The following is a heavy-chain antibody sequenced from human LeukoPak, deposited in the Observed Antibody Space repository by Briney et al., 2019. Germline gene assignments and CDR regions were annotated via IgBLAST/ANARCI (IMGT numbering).Heavy chain of an antibody. CDR2: INHSGST. CDR1: GGSFSGYY. Sequence: KASETLSLTCAVYGGSFSGYYWSWIRQPPGKGLEWIGEINHSGSTNYNPSLKNRVTISVDTSKNQFSLKLSSVTAADTAVYYCARVNGAFDIWGQGTMVTVSS. J-gene: IGHJ3*02. V-gene: IGHV4-34*01. CDR3: ARVNGAFDI.